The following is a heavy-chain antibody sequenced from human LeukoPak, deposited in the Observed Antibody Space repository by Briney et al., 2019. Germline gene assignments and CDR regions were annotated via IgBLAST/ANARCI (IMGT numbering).Heavy chain of an antibody. D-gene: IGHD6-19*01. Sequence: QTGGSLRLSCAASGFVVSTNYMTWVRQPPGKGLEWVSSISWNSGSIGYADSVKGRFTISRDNAKNSLYLQMSSLRAEDTALYYCAKAYQWLYDAFDIWGQGTMVTVSS. J-gene: IGHJ3*02. CDR2: ISWNSGSI. CDR1: GFVVSTNY. V-gene: IGHV3-9*01. CDR3: AKAYQWLYDAFDI.